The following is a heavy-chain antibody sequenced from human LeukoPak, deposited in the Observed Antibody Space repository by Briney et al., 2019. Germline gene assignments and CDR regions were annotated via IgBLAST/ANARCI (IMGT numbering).Heavy chain of an antibody. Sequence: EASVKVSCKASGGTFSSYAISWVRQAPGQGLEWMGWISPYNGNTIYAQKLQGRVTVTTDTSTSTVYMELRSLRSDDTAVYYCTRTVLDCKNGVCYDYWGQGTLVTVSS. CDR3: TRTVLDCKNGVCYDY. J-gene: IGHJ4*02. CDR2: ISPYNGNT. CDR1: GGTFSSYA. V-gene: IGHV1-18*01. D-gene: IGHD2-8*01.